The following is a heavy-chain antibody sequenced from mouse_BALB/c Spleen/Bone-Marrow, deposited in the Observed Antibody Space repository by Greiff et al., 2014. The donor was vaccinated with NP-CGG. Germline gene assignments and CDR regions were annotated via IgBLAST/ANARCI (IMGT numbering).Heavy chain of an antibody. Sequence: QVTLKESGAELVRPGASVKLSCKASGYTFTSYWINWVKQRPGQGLEWIGNIYTSASYTNYNQKFKDKATLTVDKSSSTAYMQRSSPTPEDSAVHDCTRSGGYYLDYGGQGTTLTVSS. V-gene: IGHV1-69*02. CDR1: GYTFTSYW. CDR3: TRSGGYYLDY. CDR2: IYTSASYT. J-gene: IGHJ2*01.